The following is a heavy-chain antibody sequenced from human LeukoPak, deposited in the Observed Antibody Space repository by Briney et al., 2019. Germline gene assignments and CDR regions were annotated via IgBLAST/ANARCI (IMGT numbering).Heavy chain of an antibody. J-gene: IGHJ3*02. CDR3: AKSFGGDGYNGGIDM. Sequence: GGTLRLSCAASGFTFSNHGMNWVRQAPGKGLEWVSGISPSGDITYYADSVKGRFTISRDNSKNTLYLQMNSLRAEDTAVYYCAKSFGGDGYNGGIDMRGQGTMVTVSS. V-gene: IGHV3-23*01. CDR2: ISPSGDIT. CDR1: GFTFSNHG. D-gene: IGHD5-24*01.